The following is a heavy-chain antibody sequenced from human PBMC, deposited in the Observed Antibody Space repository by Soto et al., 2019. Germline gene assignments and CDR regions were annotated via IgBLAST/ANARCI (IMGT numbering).Heavy chain of an antibody. D-gene: IGHD6-19*01. J-gene: IGHJ4*02. Sequence: EVQLLESGGGLVQPGGSLRLSCAASGFTFSTYAMNWVRQAPGKGLEWVSGISGSGDSTYYADSVKGRFTVSRDNSKNTLYLQMNSLRAQDPAVFYWAKRRRSGWSFDYWGQGTLVNVSS. V-gene: IGHV3-23*01. CDR2: ISGSGDST. CDR1: GFTFSTYA. CDR3: AKRRRSGWSFDY.